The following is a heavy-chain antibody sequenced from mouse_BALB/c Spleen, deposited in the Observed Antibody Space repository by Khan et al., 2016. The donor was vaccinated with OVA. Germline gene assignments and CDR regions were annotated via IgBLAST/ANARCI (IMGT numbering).Heavy chain of an antibody. CDR1: GYTFTTYG. CDR3: ARVGYSGTMDY. V-gene: IGHV9-3-1*01. CDR2: INTYTGEP. J-gene: IGHJ4*01. Sequence: QIQLVQSGPELKKPGVTVKISCKASGYTFTTYGMNWVKQAPGKGLKWLGWINTYTGEPTYVDDFKGRFAFSLETSASTAYLQINNLKNEDTATYFCARVGYSGTMDYWGQGTSVTVSS. D-gene: IGHD2-14*01.